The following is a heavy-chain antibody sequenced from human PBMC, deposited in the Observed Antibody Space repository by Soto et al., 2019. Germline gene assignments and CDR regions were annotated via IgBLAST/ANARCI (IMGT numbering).Heavy chain of an antibody. CDR3: ARDHRDYGGNLWYYFDY. CDR2: IIPIFGTA. V-gene: IGHV1-69*13. D-gene: IGHD4-17*01. J-gene: IGHJ4*02. CDR1: GGTFSSYA. Sequence: SVKVSCKASGGTFSSYAISWVRQAPGQGLEWMGGIIPIFGTANYAQKFQGRVTITADESTSTAYMELSSLRSEDTAVYYCARDHRDYGGNLWYYFDYWGQGTLVTVSS.